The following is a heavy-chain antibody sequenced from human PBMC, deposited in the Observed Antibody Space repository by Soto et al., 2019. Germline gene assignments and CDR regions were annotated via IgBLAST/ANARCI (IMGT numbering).Heavy chain of an antibody. D-gene: IGHD2-2*01. CDR3: ARALGYCSSTSCYHWFDP. J-gene: IGHJ5*02. V-gene: IGHV3-13*01. Sequence: EVQLVESGGGLVQPGGSLRLSCAASGFTFSSYDIHWVRQATGKGLEWVSAIGTAGDTYYSGSVKGRFTISRENAKISLYLQMNSLRAGDTAVYYCARALGYCSSTSCYHWFDPWGQGTLVTVSS. CDR2: IGTAGDT. CDR1: GFTFSSYD.